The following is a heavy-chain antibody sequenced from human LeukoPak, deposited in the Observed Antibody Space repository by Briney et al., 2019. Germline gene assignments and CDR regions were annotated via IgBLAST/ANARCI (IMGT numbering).Heavy chain of an antibody. J-gene: IGHJ4*02. CDR1: GFTFSTYT. D-gene: IGHD3-16*01. CDR2: ISYDGTNE. Sequence: GGSLRLSCAASGFTFSTYTMYWVRQVPGKGLEWVGAISYDGTNEYYADSVKDRFAISRDNSKNTLFLQMNTLRPEDTAVYYCARDQVGDWGQGTLVTVSS. V-gene: IGHV3-30*09. CDR3: ARDQVGD.